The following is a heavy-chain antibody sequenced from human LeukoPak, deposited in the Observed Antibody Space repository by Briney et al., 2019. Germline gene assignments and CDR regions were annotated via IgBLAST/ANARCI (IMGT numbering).Heavy chain of an antibody. CDR3: ASTRPSSGYATPFDI. CDR1: GFTFSSYW. D-gene: IGHD3-22*01. Sequence: GGSLRLSCAASGFTFSSYWMSWVRQAPGKGLEWVANIKQDGSEKYYVDSVKGRFTISRDNAKNSLYLQMNSLRVEDTAVYYCASTRPSSGYATPFDIWGQGTMVTVSS. V-gene: IGHV3-7*03. J-gene: IGHJ3*02. CDR2: IKQDGSEK.